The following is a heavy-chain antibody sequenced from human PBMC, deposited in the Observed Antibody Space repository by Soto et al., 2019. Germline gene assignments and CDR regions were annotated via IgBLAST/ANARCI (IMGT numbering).Heavy chain of an antibody. CDR2: IYSGGST. CDR3: ARDRAYCGGDCPSYYYYGMDV. CDR1: GFTVSSNY. J-gene: IGHJ6*02. Sequence: GGSLRLSCAASGFTVSSNYMSWVRQAPGKGLEWVSVIYSGGSTYYADSVKGRFTISRDNSKNTLYLQMNSLRAEDTAVYYCARDRAYCGGDCPSYYYYGMDVWGQGTTVTVSS. V-gene: IGHV3-53*01. D-gene: IGHD2-21*02.